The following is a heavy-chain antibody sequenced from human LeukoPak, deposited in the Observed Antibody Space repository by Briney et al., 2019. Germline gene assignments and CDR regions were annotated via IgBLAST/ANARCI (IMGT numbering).Heavy chain of an antibody. CDR1: GFSFSSYW. CDR3: ASTSTVRGGFDI. CDR2: IKQDESEK. D-gene: IGHD4-17*01. V-gene: IGHV3-7*01. J-gene: IGHJ3*02. Sequence: GGSLRLSCAASGFSFSSYWMSWVRQAPGKGPEWVANIKQDESEKYYVDSVKGRFTISRGNAKKSLYLEMNSLRVEDTSVYYCASTSTVRGGFDIWGQGTMVTVSS.